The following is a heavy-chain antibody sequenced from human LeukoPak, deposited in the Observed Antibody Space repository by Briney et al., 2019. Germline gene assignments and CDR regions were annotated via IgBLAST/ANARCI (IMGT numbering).Heavy chain of an antibody. V-gene: IGHV3-53*01. CDR1: GFTVSSNS. D-gene: IGHD6-13*01. Sequence: GGSLRLSCTVSGFTVSSNSMSWVRQAPGKGLEWVSFIYSDNTHYSDSVKGRFTISRDNSKNTLYLQMNSLRAEDTAVYYCASWAGAAAGFNGPFDFWGQGTLVTVSS. CDR2: IYSDNT. CDR3: ASWAGAAAGFNGPFDF. J-gene: IGHJ4*02.